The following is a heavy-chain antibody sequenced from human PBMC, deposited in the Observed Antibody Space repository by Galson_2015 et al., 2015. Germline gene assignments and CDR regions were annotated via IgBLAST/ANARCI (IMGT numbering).Heavy chain of an antibody. J-gene: IGHJ4*02. CDR3: ARDHDSTGYPDLDS. D-gene: IGHD3-22*01. CDR2: IKSDGTT. V-gene: IGHV3-53*01. Sequence: SLRLSCAASGFIVSSNYMSWVRQTPGKGLEWLSLIKSDGTTLYADSVRGRFTISRDTSKNTLYLQMNSLRAEDTAVYYCARDHDSTGYPDLDSWGQGTLVTVSS. CDR1: GFIVSSNY.